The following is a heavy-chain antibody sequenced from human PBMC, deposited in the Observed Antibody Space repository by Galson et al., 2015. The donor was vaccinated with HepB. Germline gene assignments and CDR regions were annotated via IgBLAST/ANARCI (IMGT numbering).Heavy chain of an antibody. D-gene: IGHD1-26*01. CDR3: ARVAPEDAWEFPSRRVDS. Sequence: ETLSLTCTLSGGSISRYSWSWIRQPPGQGLEWIGCISYSGSTSYNPSLKGRVTISVDTAKTEFSLSLSSVTAADTAVYYCARVAPEDAWEFPSRRVDSWGQGNLVTVSS. CDR2: ISYSGST. J-gene: IGHJ4*02. CDR1: GGSISRYS. V-gene: IGHV4-59*01.